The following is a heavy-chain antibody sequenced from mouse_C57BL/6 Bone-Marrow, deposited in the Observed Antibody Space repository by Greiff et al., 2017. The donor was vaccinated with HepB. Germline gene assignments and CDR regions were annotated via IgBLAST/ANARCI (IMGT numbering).Heavy chain of an antibody. Sequence: EVKLMESGGGLVKPGGSLKLSCAASGFTFSSYAMSWVRQTPEKRLEWVATISDGGSYTYYPDNVKGRFTISRDNAKNNLYLQMSHLKSEDTAMYYCARDLGRHDAMDYWGQGTSVTVAS. CDR1: GFTFSSYA. CDR3: ARDLGRHDAMDY. CDR2: ISDGGSYT. D-gene: IGHD3-3*01. J-gene: IGHJ4*01. V-gene: IGHV5-4*01.